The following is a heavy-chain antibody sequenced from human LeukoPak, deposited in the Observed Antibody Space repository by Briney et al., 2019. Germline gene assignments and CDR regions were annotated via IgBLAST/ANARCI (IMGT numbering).Heavy chain of an antibody. J-gene: IGHJ5*02. Sequence: ASVKVSCKASGYTFTSYYMHWVRQAPGQGLEWMGWISGNNGNTNYAQKFQGRVTMTTDTSTSTAYMEVRSLRSDDTAVYYCARDHYVSSGYWYDTFDPWGQGTLVTASS. CDR1: GYTFTSYY. CDR3: ARDHYVSSGYWYDTFDP. CDR2: ISGNNGNT. D-gene: IGHD3-22*01. V-gene: IGHV1-18*04.